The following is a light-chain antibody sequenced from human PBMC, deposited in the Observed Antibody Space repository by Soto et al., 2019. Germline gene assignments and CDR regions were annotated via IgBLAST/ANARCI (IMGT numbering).Light chain of an antibody. V-gene: IGLV3-21*04. CDR3: QVWDSSSDHPVV. CDR2: YDS. Sequence: SYELTQPPSVSVAPGKTARITCGGNNIGSKSVHWYQQKPGQAPVLVIYYDSDRPSGIPERFSGSNSGNTATLTISRVEAGDEADYYCQVWDSSSDHPVVFGGGTPLTVL. CDR1: NIGSKS. J-gene: IGLJ2*01.